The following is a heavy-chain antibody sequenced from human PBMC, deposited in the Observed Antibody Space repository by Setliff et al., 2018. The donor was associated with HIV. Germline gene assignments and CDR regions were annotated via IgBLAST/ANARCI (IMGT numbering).Heavy chain of an antibody. CDR1: GVSVGSGDYY. Sequence: SETLSLTCSVSGVSVGSGDYYWHWIRQHPEKALEWIGYLFHSGDTYYNPSLKSRISMSVDTSKNQFSLELTSLTAADTAVYYCATRPRIAARPFDYWGQGMLVTVSS. D-gene: IGHD6-6*01. CDR2: LFHSGDT. CDR3: ATRPRIAARPFDY. J-gene: IGHJ4*02. V-gene: IGHV4-31*03.